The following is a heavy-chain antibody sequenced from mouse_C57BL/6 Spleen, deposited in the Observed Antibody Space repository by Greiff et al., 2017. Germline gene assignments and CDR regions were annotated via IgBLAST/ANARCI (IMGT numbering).Heavy chain of an antibody. CDR1: GYTFTDYY. CDR3: ARRGDYVSFAY. CDR2: INPNNGGT. Sequence: VQLQQSGPELVKPGASVKISCKASGYTFTDYYMNWVKQSHGKSLEWIGDINPNNGGTSYNQKFKGKATLTVDKSSSTAYMELRSLTSEDSAVYYCARRGDYVSFAYWGQGTLVTVSA. V-gene: IGHV1-26*01. D-gene: IGHD2-4*01. J-gene: IGHJ3*01.